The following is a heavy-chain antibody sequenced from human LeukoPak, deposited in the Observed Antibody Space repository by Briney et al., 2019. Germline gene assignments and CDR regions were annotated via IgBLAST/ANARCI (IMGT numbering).Heavy chain of an antibody. J-gene: IGHJ4*02. CDR3: ARGDIVVVPAAPYPLYFDY. CDR1: GGSISSGGYS. D-gene: IGHD2-2*01. Sequence: SQTLSLTCTVSGGSISSGGYSWSWIRQHPGKGLEWIGYIYYSGSTYYNPSLKSRVTISVDTSKNQFSLKLSSVTAADTAVYYCARGDIVVVPAAPYPLYFDYWGQGTLVTVSS. CDR2: IYYSGST. V-gene: IGHV4-31*03.